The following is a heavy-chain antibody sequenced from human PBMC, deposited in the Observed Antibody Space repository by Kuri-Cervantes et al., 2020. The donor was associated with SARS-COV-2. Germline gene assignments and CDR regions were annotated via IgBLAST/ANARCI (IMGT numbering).Heavy chain of an antibody. J-gene: IGHJ4*02. D-gene: IGHD2-21*01. Sequence: LKISCAASGFTFSRYAMHWVRQAPGKGLEWVAVISYDGTNKDYTASGKGRFTISRDNSQNTLYLQMKSLRTEDTALYYCARDRVGVHDSWGQGTLVTVSS. CDR2: ISYDGTNK. CDR3: ARDRVGVHDS. CDR1: GFTFSRYA. V-gene: IGHV3-30-3*01.